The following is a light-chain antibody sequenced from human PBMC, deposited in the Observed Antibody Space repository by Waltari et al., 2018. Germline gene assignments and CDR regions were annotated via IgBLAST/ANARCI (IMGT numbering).Light chain of an antibody. CDR1: GSDVGDFNY. CDR3: CSYAGSWV. V-gene: IGLV2-11*01. Sequence: QSALTQPRSVSGSPGQSVTISCTGIGSDVGDFNYVSWYQQHPGKAPKLVFYYVTQRPSVVPDRFSGSRSGYSASLTVSGLQGEDEADYYCCSYAGSWVFGGGTMLTVL. CDR2: YVT. J-gene: IGLJ3*02.